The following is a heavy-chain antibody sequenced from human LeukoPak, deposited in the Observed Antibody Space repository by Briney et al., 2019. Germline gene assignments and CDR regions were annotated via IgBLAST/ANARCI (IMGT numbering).Heavy chain of an antibody. CDR1: GFTLRTYW. J-gene: IGHJ4*02. Sequence: GGSLRLSCVASGFTLRTYWMNWVRQGPGKALLWVARIDRDGTLMTHADFVEGRFTISRDNAQNTVYLQMNDLRDEDTATYYCVRDLGDYWGQGTLVTVSS. CDR3: VRDLGDY. CDR2: IDRDGTLM. V-gene: IGHV3-74*03.